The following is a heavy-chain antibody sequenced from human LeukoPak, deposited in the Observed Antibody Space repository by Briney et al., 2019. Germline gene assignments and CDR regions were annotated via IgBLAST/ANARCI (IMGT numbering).Heavy chain of an antibody. CDR3: TRFHYVWGSYRYP. D-gene: IGHD3-16*02. CDR1: GFTFGEYA. Sequence: GGSLRLSCTASGFTFGEYAMSWFRQAPGKGLEWVGFIRSKAYGGTTEYAASVKGRFTISRDDSKSIAYLQMNSLKTEDTAVYYCTRFHYVWGSYRYPWGQGTLVTVSS. CDR2: IRSKAYGGTT. V-gene: IGHV3-49*03. J-gene: IGHJ5*02.